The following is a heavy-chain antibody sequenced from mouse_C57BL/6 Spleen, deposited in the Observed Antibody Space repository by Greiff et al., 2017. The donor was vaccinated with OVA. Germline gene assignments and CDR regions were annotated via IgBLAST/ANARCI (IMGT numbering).Heavy chain of an antibody. D-gene: IGHD2-3*01. Sequence: VQLQQSGPELVKPGASVKISCKASGYAFSSSWMNWVKQRPGKGLEWIGRIYPGDGDTNYNGKFKGKATLTADKSSSTAYMQLSSLTSEDSAVYFCAREGWPSFDYWGQGTTLTVSS. CDR2: IYPGDGDT. V-gene: IGHV1-82*01. J-gene: IGHJ2*01. CDR3: AREGWPSFDY. CDR1: GYAFSSSW.